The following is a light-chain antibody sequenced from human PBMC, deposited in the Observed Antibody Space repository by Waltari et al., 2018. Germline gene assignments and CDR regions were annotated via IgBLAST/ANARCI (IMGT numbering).Light chain of an antibody. V-gene: IGLV2-14*03. CDR3: SSYTSSSTLVV. Sequence: QSALTQPASVSGSPGQSITISCPGTSSYVGGYNYVSWYQQHPGKAPKLMIYDVSNRPSGVSNRFSGSKSGNTASLTISGLQAEDEADYYCSSYTSSSTLVVFGGGTKLTVL. CDR2: DVS. J-gene: IGLJ2*01. CDR1: SSYVGGYNY.